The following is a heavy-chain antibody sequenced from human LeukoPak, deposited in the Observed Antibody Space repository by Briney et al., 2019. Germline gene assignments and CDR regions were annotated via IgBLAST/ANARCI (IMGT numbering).Heavy chain of an antibody. V-gene: IGHV1-2*02. J-gene: IGHJ4*02. Sequence: GASVKVSCKASGYTFTGYYMHWVRQAPGQGLEWMGWINPNSGGTNYAQKFQGRVTMTRDTSISTAYMELSRLRSDDTAVYYCARGSYDSSGYLGYWGQGTLVTVSS. D-gene: IGHD3-22*01. CDR2: INPNSGGT. CDR3: ARGSYDSSGYLGY. CDR1: GYTFTGYY.